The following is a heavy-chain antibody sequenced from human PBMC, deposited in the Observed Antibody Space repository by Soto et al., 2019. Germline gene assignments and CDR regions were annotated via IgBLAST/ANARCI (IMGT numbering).Heavy chain of an antibody. Sequence: QVQLQESGPGLVKPSETLSLTCTVSGGSIRDYFWTWIRQPPGKGLEWIGYIYYSGRTNYNPSLKGRVSISVDTSKNHFSLRLGSVTAADTAVYYCARVGGDDFGDSGGFDYWGQGTLVTVSS. CDR3: ARVGGDDFGDSGGFDY. J-gene: IGHJ4*02. CDR2: IYYSGRT. CDR1: GGSIRDYF. D-gene: IGHD4-17*01. V-gene: IGHV4-59*01.